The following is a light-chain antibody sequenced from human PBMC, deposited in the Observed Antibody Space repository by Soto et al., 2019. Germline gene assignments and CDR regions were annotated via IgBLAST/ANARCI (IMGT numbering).Light chain of an antibody. J-gene: IGKJ1*01. CDR1: QSVSSN. Sequence: MTQSPSSLSASVGDRVTITCRASQSVSSNLAWYQQKPGQAPRLLIYGASTRATGIPDRFTGSDSGTEFILTISSLQSEDFAVYYCQQYHHWWTFGQGTKVEIK. CDR3: QQYHHWWT. V-gene: IGKV3-15*01. CDR2: GAS.